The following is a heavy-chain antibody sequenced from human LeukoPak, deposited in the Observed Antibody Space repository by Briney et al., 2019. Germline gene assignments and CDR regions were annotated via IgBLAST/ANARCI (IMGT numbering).Heavy chain of an antibody. Sequence: QAGGSLRLSCAASGFTFSSYAMSWVRQAPGKGLEWVSAISGSGGSTYYADSVKGRFTISRDNSKNTLYLQMNSLRAEDTAVYYCAQSGYCGGDCYFNYYYYYYMDVWGKGTTVTISS. J-gene: IGHJ6*03. CDR3: AQSGYCGGDCYFNYYYYYYMDV. CDR2: ISGSGGST. CDR1: GFTFSSYA. V-gene: IGHV3-23*01. D-gene: IGHD2-21*02.